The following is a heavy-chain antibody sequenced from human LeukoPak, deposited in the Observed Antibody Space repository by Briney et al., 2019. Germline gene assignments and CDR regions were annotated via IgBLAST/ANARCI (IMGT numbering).Heavy chain of an antibody. D-gene: IGHD6-13*01. CDR2: IIPIFGTA. Sequence: SVKVSCKASGGTFSSYAISWVRQAPGQGLEWMGRIIPIFGTANYAQKFQGRVTITTDESTSTAYMELSSLRSEDTAVYYCAGSMAAAYYYYYYMDVWGKGTTVTVSS. CDR3: AGSMAAAYYYYYYMDV. CDR1: GGTFSSYA. V-gene: IGHV1-69*05. J-gene: IGHJ6*03.